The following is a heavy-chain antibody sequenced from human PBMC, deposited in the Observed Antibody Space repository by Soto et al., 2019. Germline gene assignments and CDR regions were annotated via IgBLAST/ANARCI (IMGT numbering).Heavy chain of an antibody. CDR2: IHYSGST. Sequence: SETLSLTCTVSGGSISNYYWSWIRQPPGKGLEWIGYIHYSGSTNYNPALKSRVTMSVDTSKNQFSLTLSSLTAADTAVYYCARRYCAGGSCNSGFDYWGQGTPVTVSS. V-gene: IGHV4-59*08. D-gene: IGHD2-15*01. CDR3: ARRYCAGGSCNSGFDY. J-gene: IGHJ4*02. CDR1: GGSISNYY.